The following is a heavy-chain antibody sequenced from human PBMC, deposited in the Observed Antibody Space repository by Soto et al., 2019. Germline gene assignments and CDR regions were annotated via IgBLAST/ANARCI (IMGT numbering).Heavy chain of an antibody. CDR2: VYYSGTT. CDR1: GFSLSTSGMC. CDR3: VTVNLVGAAYYFDY. J-gene: IGHJ4*02. Sequence: SGPTLVNPTQTLTLTCTFSGFSLSTSGMCVSWIRQPPGKGLEWIGYVYYSGTTYSHPSLNSRVSISVDTSENQFSLRLTSVTAADTAVYYCVTVNLVGAAYYFDYWGPGTLVTVSS. D-gene: IGHD1-26*01. V-gene: IGHV4-30-4*08.